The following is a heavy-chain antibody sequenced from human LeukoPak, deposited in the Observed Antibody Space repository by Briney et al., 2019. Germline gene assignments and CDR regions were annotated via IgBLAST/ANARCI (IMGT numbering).Heavy chain of an antibody. CDR1: GSTFSSYA. CDR3: AKEIDSGSYSATDY. Sequence: PGGSLRLSCAASGSTFSSYAMSWVRQAPGKGLEWVSAISGSGGSAYQAASVKGRFTISRDNSMNTLYLQMNSLRVEDTAVYYCAKEIDSGSYSATDYWGQGTLVTVSS. CDR2: ISGSGGSA. D-gene: IGHD1-26*01. V-gene: IGHV3-23*01. J-gene: IGHJ4*02.